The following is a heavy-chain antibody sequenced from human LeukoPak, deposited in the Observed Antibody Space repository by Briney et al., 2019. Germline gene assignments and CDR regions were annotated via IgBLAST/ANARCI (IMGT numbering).Heavy chain of an antibody. CDR1: GFTLSTYW. Sequence: PGGSLRLSCAASGFTLSTYWMSWVRQAPGKGLEWVANIKEDGREKYYVDSVKGRFTISRDNPKNSLYLQMNSLRAEDTAVYYRATSQSTSGRYGNAFDIWGQGLMVIVSS. V-gene: IGHV3-7*01. D-gene: IGHD6-19*01. CDR3: ATSQSTSGRYGNAFDI. CDR2: IKEDGREK. J-gene: IGHJ3*02.